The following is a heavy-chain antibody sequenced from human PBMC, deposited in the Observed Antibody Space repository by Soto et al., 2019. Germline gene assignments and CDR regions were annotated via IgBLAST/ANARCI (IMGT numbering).Heavy chain of an antibody. CDR1: GYTFTSYD. CDR3: ARAYCGGDCYLDYYYGMDV. CDR2: MNPNSGNT. V-gene: IGHV1-8*01. Sequence: QVQLVQSGAEVKKPGASVKVSCKASGYTFTSYDINWVRQATGQGLEWMGWMNPNSGNTGYAQKFQGRVTMTRNTXXSXPXXELSSLRSEDTAVYYCARAYCGGDCYLDYYYGMDVWGQGTTVTVSS. J-gene: IGHJ6*02. D-gene: IGHD2-21*02.